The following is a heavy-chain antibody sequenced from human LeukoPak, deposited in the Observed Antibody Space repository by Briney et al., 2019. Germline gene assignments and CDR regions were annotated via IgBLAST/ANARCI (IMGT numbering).Heavy chain of an antibody. V-gene: IGHV1-2*02. CDR1: GHTFTGYY. CDR2: INPNSGGT. D-gene: IGHD6-13*01. CDR3: ARDKGIAGSNWFDP. J-gene: IGHJ5*02. Sequence: ASVKVSCKASGHTFTGYYMHWVRQASGQGLEWMGWINPNSGGTNYAQKFQGRVTMTRDTSISTAYMELSRLRSDDTAVYYCARDKGIAGSNWFDPWGQGTLVTVSS.